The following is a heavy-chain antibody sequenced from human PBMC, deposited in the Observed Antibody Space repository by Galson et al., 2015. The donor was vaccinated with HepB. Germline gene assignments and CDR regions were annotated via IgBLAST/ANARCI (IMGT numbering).Heavy chain of an antibody. CDR2: IKSKTDGGTT. Sequence: SLRLSCAASGFTFSNAWMSWVRQAPGKGLEWVGRIKSKTDGGTTDYAAPVRGRFTISRDDSKNTLYLQMNSLKTEDTAVYYCTTDLQYYYDSSGYYWEAVDYWGQGTLVTVSS. V-gene: IGHV3-15*01. D-gene: IGHD3-22*01. J-gene: IGHJ4*02. CDR1: GFTFSNAW. CDR3: TTDLQYYYDSSGYYWEAVDY.